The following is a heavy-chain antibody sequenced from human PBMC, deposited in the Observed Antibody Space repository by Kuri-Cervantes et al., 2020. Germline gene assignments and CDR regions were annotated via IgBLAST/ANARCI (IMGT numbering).Heavy chain of an antibody. Sequence: LSLTCAASGFTFSSYAMHWVRQAPGKGLEWVAVISYDGSNKYYADSVKGRFTISRDNSKNTLYLQMNSLRAEDTAIYYCATRMTGTTTLSYYYHGADVWGQGTTVTVSS. CDR1: GFTFSSYA. J-gene: IGHJ6*02. V-gene: IGHV3-30-3*01. D-gene: IGHD1-7*01. CDR2: ISYDGSNK. CDR3: ATRMTGTTTLSYYYHGADV.